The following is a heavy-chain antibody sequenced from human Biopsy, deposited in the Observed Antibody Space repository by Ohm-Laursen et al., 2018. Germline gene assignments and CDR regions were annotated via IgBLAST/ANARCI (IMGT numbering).Heavy chain of an antibody. J-gene: IGHJ4*02. D-gene: IGHD5-12*01. V-gene: IGHV4-34*01. Sequence: GTLSLTCAVYGGSFSGSHWTWIRQPPGKGLEWLGEMSHSGSTNHNPSLKSRVTISMDTSKNQFSLKLTSVTAADTAVYYCARWEVGYSANDLRFDYWGQGTLVTVSS. CDR2: MSHSGST. CDR3: ARWEVGYSANDLRFDY. CDR1: GGSFSGSH.